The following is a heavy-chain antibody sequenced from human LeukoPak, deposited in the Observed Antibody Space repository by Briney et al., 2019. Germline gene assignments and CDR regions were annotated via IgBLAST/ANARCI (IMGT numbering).Heavy chain of an antibody. J-gene: IGHJ3*02. V-gene: IGHV1-3*03. CDR1: GYTFTTYA. Sequence: ASVKVSCKASGYTFTTYAIHWVRQAPGQRLEWMGWINAGDGNTEYSQEFQDRLTITRDTSARTAYMELSSLRSEDMAVYYCARDRAPKTVTSEVDAFDIWGQGTMVTVSS. D-gene: IGHD4-17*01. CDR2: INAGDGNT. CDR3: ARDRAPKTVTSEVDAFDI.